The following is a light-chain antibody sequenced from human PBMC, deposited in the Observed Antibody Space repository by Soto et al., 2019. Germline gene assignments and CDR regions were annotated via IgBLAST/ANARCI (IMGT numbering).Light chain of an antibody. CDR3: MQSIEPS. CDR2: EVS. CDR1: QSLLNSDGKTF. J-gene: IGKJ4*01. Sequence: DIVLTQTPLFLSVTPGQPASMSCKSSQSLLNSDGKTFLYWYLQKPGQSPQILMYEVSNRWSGVPDRISGSGSGTDFTLKISRVEADDVGVYYGMQSIEPSFGGGTKVEIK. V-gene: IGKV2D-29*02.